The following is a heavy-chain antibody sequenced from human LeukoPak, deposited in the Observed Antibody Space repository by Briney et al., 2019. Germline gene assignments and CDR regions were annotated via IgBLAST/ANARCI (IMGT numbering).Heavy chain of an antibody. CDR2: INHSGST. CDR3: ARGDLRRSNIDR. CDR1: GGSFSGYY. V-gene: IGHV4-34*01. J-gene: IGHJ5*02. D-gene: IGHD4-17*01. Sequence: SETLSLTCAVYGGSFSGYYWSWIRQPPGKGLEWIGEINHSGSTNYNPSLKSRVTISVDTSKNQFSLKLSSATAADTAVYYCARGDLRRSNIDRWGQGTLVTVSA.